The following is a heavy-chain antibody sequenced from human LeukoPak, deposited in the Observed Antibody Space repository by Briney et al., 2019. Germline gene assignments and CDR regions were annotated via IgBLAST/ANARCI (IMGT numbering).Heavy chain of an antibody. D-gene: IGHD6-19*01. J-gene: IGHJ4*02. V-gene: IGHV1-46*01. CDR1: GYTFTSYY. CDR3: ARESSSGWYYY. Sequence: VSVKVSCKASGYTFTSYYMHWVRQAPGQGLEWMGIINPSGGSTSYAQKFQGRVTMTRDTSTSTVYMELSSLRSEDTAVYYCARESSSGWYYYWGQGTLVTVSS. CDR2: INPSGGST.